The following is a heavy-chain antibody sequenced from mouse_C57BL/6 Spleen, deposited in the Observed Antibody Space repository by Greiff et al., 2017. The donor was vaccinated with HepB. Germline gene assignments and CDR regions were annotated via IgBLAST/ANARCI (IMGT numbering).Heavy chain of an antibody. CDR3: ATGHLRLCDYAMGY. CDR1: GFTFSSYG. Sequence: EVMLVESGGDLVKPGGSLKLSCAASGFTFSSYGMSWVSQSPDKRLEWVGTISSGGSYTYYPDRVKGRFTISRDNAKNTLYLQMSSLKSEDTAMYSCATGHLRLCDYAMGYWGQGTSVTVSS. V-gene: IGHV5-6*02. J-gene: IGHJ4*01. D-gene: IGHD3-2*02. CDR2: ISSGGSYT.